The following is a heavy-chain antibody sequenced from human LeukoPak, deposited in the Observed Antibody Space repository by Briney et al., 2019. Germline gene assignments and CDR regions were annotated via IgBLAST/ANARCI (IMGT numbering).Heavy chain of an antibody. CDR2: IYYSGST. J-gene: IGHJ3*02. CDR3: ASTRGSGYYDAFDI. CDR1: GGSISSGGYY. V-gene: IGHV4-31*03. Sequence: PSQTLSLTCTVSGGSISSGGYYWSWIRQHPGKGLEWIGYIYYSGSTYYNPSLKSRVTISVDTSKNQFSLKLSSVTAADTAVYYCASTRGSGYYDAFDIWGQGTMVTVSS. D-gene: IGHD3-3*01.